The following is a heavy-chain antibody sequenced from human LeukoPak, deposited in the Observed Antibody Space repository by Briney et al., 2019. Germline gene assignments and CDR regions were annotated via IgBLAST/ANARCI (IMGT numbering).Heavy chain of an antibody. V-gene: IGHV3-30*18. CDR1: GFTFSSYG. D-gene: IGHD4-17*01. Sequence: GGSLRLPCAASGFTFSSYGMHWVRQAPGKGLEWVAVISYDGSNKYYADSVKGRFTISRDNSKNTLYLQMNSLRAEDTAVYYCAKLDGDFSFDYWGQGTLVTVSS. J-gene: IGHJ4*02. CDR2: ISYDGSNK. CDR3: AKLDGDFSFDY.